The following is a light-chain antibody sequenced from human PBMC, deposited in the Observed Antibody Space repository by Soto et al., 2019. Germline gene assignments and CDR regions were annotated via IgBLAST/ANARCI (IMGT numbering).Light chain of an antibody. CDR2: EAS. Sequence: DIQMTQSPSTLSASVGDRVTITCRGSESISSWLAWYQQKPGKAPKLLISEASRLQSGVPSRFSGSGSGTEFTLTISSLQPDDFAIYYCQQYNSYLYTFGQGTKLEIK. J-gene: IGKJ2*01. CDR1: ESISSW. CDR3: QQYNSYLYT. V-gene: IGKV1-5*03.